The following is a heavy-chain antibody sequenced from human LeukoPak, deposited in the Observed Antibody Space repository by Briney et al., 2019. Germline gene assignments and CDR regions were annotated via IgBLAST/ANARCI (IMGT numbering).Heavy chain of an antibody. CDR1: GFTSSSYS. CDR3: ARRYCSGGSCYVQDAFDI. V-gene: IGHV3-21*01. CDR2: ISSSSSYI. J-gene: IGHJ3*02. D-gene: IGHD2-15*01. Sequence: GGSLRLSYAASGFTSSSYSMNWVRQAPGKGLEWVSSISSSSSYIYYADSVKGRFTISRDNAKNSLDLQMNSLRAEDTSVYYCARRYCSGGSCYVQDAFDIWGQGTMVTVSS.